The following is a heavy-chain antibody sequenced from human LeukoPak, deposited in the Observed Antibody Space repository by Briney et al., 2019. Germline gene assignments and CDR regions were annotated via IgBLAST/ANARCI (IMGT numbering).Heavy chain of an antibody. D-gene: IGHD2-2*01. CDR2: ISYDGSNK. CDR1: GFTFSSYG. CDR3: AKVHPIVVVPAAIAPFFDMDV. V-gene: IGHV3-30*18. J-gene: IGHJ6*02. Sequence: PGGSLRLSCAASGFTFSSYGMHWVRQAPGKGLEWVAVISYDGSNKYYADSVKGRFTISRDNSKNTLYLQMNSLRAEDTAVYYCAKVHPIVVVPAAIAPFFDMDVWGQGTTVTVSS.